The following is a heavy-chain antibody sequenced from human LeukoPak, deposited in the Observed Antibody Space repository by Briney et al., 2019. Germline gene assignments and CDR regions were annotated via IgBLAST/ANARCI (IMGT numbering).Heavy chain of an antibody. CDR1: GFTFSSYW. CDR2: IKQDGSEK. J-gene: IGHJ4*02. V-gene: IGHV3-7*03. D-gene: IGHD5-12*01. Sequence: GGSLRLSCAASGFTFSSYWMSWVRQAPGKGLEWVANIKQDGSEKYYVDSVKGRFTISRDNSKNSLYLQMNSLRTEDTALYYCAKALGERGYSGYDPGYYFDYWGQGTLVTVSS. CDR3: AKALGERGYSGYDPGYYFDY.